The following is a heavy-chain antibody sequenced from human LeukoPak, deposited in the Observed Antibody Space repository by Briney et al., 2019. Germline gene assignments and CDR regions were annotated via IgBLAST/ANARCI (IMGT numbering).Heavy chain of an antibody. CDR2: IYYSGST. CDR3: ARGSSSSSWYSDY. D-gene: IGHD6-13*01. V-gene: IGHV4-59*01. J-gene: IGHJ4*02. Sequence: PSEALSLTCTVSGGSISSYYWSWIRQPPGKGLEWIGYIYYSGSTNYNPSLKSRVTISVDTSKNQFSLKLSSVTAADTAVYYCARGSSSSSWYSDYWGQGTLVTVSS. CDR1: GGSISSYY.